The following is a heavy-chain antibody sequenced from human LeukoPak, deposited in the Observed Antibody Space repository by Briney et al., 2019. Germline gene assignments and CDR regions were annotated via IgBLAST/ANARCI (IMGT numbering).Heavy chain of an antibody. D-gene: IGHD2-8*01. V-gene: IGHV3-23*01. CDR3: AKGRKPAMASRSNYFDY. CDR2: ISGSGGST. CDR1: GFTFSSYA. Sequence: GGSLRLSCAASGFTFSSYAMNRVRQAPGTGLEWVLAISGSGGSTYYADSVKGRFTISRDNSRNTVYLQMNSLRAEDTAVYYCAKGRKPAMASRSNYFDYWGQGTLVSVSS. J-gene: IGHJ4*02.